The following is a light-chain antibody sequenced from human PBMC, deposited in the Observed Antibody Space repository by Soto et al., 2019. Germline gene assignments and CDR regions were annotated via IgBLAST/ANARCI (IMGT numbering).Light chain of an antibody. CDR2: KAS. Sequence: DIQMTQSPSTLSASVGDRVTITCRASQSIGSWLAWYQQKPGKAPKLLIYKASSLESGVPSRFSGSGSGTEFTLTTSSLQPDDFATYYCQQYNSYWTFGQGTKVDIK. V-gene: IGKV1-5*03. CDR3: QQYNSYWT. CDR1: QSIGSW. J-gene: IGKJ1*01.